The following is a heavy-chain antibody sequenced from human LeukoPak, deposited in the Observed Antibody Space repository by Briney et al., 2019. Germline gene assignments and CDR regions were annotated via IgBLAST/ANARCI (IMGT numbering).Heavy chain of an antibody. CDR1: GSTFTDYD. V-gene: IGHV1-18*01. D-gene: IGHD1-26*01. J-gene: IGHJ5*02. Sequence: ASVKLSCKASGSTFTDYDLIWVRQAPGQGLEWMGWISGYKDNTKYYAQKLQGRVTMTTDTSTSTAYMELRSLRSADTAVYYCARDTKRSRARWENLGFDPWGQGTLVTVSS. CDR2: ISGYKDNT. CDR3: ARDTKRSRARWENLGFDP.